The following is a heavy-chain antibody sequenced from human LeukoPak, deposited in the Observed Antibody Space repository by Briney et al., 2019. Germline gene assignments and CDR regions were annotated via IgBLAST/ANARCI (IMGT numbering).Heavy chain of an antibody. CDR1: GGSFSGYY. Sequence: KPSETLSLTCAVYGGSFSGYYWSWIRQPPGKGLEWIGEINHSGSTNYNPSLKSRVTISVDTSKNQFSLKLSSVTAADTAVYYCASTRGEAARPEKWYFDLWGRGTLVTVSS. D-gene: IGHD6-6*01. V-gene: IGHV4-34*01. J-gene: IGHJ2*01. CDR2: INHSGST. CDR3: ASTRGEAARPEKWYFDL.